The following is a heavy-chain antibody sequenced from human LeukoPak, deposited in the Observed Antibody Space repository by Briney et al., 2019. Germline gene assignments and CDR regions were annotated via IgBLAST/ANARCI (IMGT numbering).Heavy chain of an antibody. CDR2: ISYDGSDK. CDR1: GFTFRSCG. Sequence: GGSLRLSCAASGFTFRSCGMQWVRQAPGKGLEWVAVISYDGSDKYYADSVKGRFTISRDNSKNTLFLQMNSLRAEDTAVYYCAKDYNYGYGYYFDYWGQGTLVTVSS. V-gene: IGHV3-30*18. CDR3: AKDYNYGYGYYFDY. D-gene: IGHD3-10*01. J-gene: IGHJ4*02.